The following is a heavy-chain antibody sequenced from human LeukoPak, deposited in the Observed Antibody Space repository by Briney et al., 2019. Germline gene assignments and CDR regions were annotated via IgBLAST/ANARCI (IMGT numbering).Heavy chain of an antibody. D-gene: IGHD1-26*01. J-gene: IGHJ4*02. CDR1: GFTFGDYA. V-gene: IGHV3-49*04. CDR2: IRSKAYGGTT. CDR3: TRAVSGSYYAGRYYFDY. Sequence: GGSLRLSCTASGFTFGDYAMSWVRQAPGKGLEWVGFIRSKAYGGTTEYAASVKGRFTISRDDSKSIAYLQMNSLKTEDTAVYYCTRAVSGSYYAGRYYFDYWGQGTLVTVSS.